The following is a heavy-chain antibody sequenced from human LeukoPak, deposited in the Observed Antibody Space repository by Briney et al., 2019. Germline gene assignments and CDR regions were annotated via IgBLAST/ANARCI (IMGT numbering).Heavy chain of an antibody. CDR1: GGSFSGYY. CDR3: ARAVGYDYVGGSYRYAPDY. J-gene: IGHJ4*02. V-gene: IGHV4-34*01. D-gene: IGHD3-16*02. CDR2: INHSGST. Sequence: SETLSLTCAVYGGSFSGYYWSWIRQPPGKGLEWIGEINHSGSTNYNPSLKSRVTISVDTSKNQFSLKLSSVTAADTAVYYCARAVGYDYVGGSYRYAPDYWGQGTLVTVSS.